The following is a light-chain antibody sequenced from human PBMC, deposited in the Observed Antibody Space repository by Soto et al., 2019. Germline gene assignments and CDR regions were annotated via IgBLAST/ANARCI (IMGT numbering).Light chain of an antibody. CDR2: DVS. Sequence: QSALTQPRSVSGSPGQSITISCTGTSSDVGGYNYFSWYRQHPGKAPKLMIYDVSKRPSGVPDRFSGSKSGNTASLTISGLQAEDEAEYYCCSYAGSYTHYVFGTGTKRTVL. J-gene: IGLJ1*01. CDR1: SSDVGGYNY. V-gene: IGLV2-11*01. CDR3: CSYAGSYTHYV.